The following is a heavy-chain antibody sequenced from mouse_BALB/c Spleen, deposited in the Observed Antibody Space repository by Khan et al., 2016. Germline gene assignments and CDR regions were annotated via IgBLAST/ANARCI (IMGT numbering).Heavy chain of an antibody. V-gene: IGHV3-6*02. CDR1: GYSITSGYY. J-gene: IGHJ3*01. CDR3: ARDDNYWVAY. D-gene: IGHD1-3*01. CDR2: ISYDGSN. Sequence: EVQLQESGPGLVKPSQSLSLTCSVTGYSITSGYYWNWIRQFPGNKLEWMGYISYDGSNNYNPSLKNRISIPRDTSKNQFFLKLNSVTTEDTATYYIARDDNYWVAYCGQGTLVTVSA.